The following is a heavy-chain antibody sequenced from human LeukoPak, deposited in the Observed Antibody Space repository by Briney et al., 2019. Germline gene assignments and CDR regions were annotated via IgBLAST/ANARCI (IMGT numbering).Heavy chain of an antibody. D-gene: IGHD2-2*02. CDR1: GFTFSGYS. CDR2: LGRTGEYR. V-gene: IGHV3-23*01. J-gene: IGHJ6*02. CDR3: VKDRPCDTWVPMDP. Sequence: GGSLTLSCAASGFTFSGYSMSWVRQPPGKGQEWVAGLGRTGEYRYYAYSVKGRSTIYRDNPTDTVSVHMNSLSAEYSTIYYCVKDRPCDTWVPMDPWGERTTVTVSS.